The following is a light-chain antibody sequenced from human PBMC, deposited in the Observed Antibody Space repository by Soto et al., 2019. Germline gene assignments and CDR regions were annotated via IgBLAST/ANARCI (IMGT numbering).Light chain of an antibody. J-gene: IGKJ2*01. CDR3: QQYGSSPYT. V-gene: IGKV3-20*01. CDR2: GAS. CDR1: QSVGSSY. Sequence: EIVLTQSPGTLSLSPGERATLSCRASQSVGSSYLAWYQQKPGQAPRLLIYGASSRATDIPDSFSGSGSGTDFTLTISRLEPEDFAVYYCQQYGSSPYTFGQGTKLEIK.